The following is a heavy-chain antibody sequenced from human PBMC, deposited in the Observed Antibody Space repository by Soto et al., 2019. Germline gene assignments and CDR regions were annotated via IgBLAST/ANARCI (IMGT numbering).Heavy chain of an antibody. D-gene: IGHD4-17*01. CDR1: GGSINSNYYY. Sequence: SETLSLTCSVSGGSINSNYYYWSWVRQRPGKGLEWLGYIFHTGSTHYNPSFKSRLSISVDTSKDQFSLRLTSMAAADTALYYCARNAIPKDSGGNNAFDIWGQGTLVTVSS. CDR3: ARNAIPKDSGGNNAFDI. J-gene: IGHJ3*02. V-gene: IGHV4-31*03. CDR2: IFHTGST.